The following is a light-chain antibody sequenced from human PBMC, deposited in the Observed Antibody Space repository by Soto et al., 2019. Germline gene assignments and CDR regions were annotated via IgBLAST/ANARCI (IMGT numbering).Light chain of an antibody. Sequence: EIVMTQSPATLSVPPGERATLSCRASHSVDSNLAWYQQKPGQAPRLLIYSASTRATGISTRFSGSGSGTEFTLTISSLQSEDFAVYYCQQYNNWPPYTFGQGTKLEIK. CDR3: QQYNNWPPYT. V-gene: IGKV3-15*01. J-gene: IGKJ2*01. CDR2: SAS. CDR1: HSVDSN.